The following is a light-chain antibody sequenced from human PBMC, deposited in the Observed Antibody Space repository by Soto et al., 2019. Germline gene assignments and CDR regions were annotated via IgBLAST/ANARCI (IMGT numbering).Light chain of an antibody. Sequence: QSVLTQTPSASGTPGQRVNISCSGSSSNIGSNNVNWYQQLPGTAPKLLIYSNNQRPSGVPERFSGSKSGTSASLAISGLQSEDEADYYCEAWDDSLNGVVFGGGTKVTV. CDR3: EAWDDSLNGVV. CDR2: SNN. V-gene: IGLV1-44*01. J-gene: IGLJ2*01. CDR1: SSNIGSNN.